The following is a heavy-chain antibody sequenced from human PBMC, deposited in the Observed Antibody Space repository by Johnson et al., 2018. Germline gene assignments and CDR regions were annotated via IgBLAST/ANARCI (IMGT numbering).Heavy chain of an antibody. V-gene: IGHV3-15*07. CDR2: IKIKTDGGTK. CDR1: GFTFSNAW. J-gene: IGHJ6*03. CDR3: TTSDYFYMDV. Sequence: VQLVESRGGLVKPGGSLRLSCVASGFTFSNAWMNWVRQAPGKGLEWVGRIKIKTDGGTKDYPAPVKGRFTMSREDSKNTLYIQMNSLKTDDKAVYYCTTSDYFYMDVGGKGTTVTVSS.